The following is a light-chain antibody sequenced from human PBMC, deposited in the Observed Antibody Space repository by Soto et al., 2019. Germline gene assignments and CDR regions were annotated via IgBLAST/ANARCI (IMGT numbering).Light chain of an antibody. CDR1: QGISSY. J-gene: IGKJ2*01. CDR2: AAS. CDR3: QQRNSYPFMYT. Sequence: DIQFTQSPSFLSASVGDRVTITCRARQGISSYLAWYQQKPGKAPKHLTYAASTWQSGGPSMFSGSGSGTEFTLTISSLQPQDVATYDCQQRNSYPFMYTFGQGTKLEIK. V-gene: IGKV1-9*01.